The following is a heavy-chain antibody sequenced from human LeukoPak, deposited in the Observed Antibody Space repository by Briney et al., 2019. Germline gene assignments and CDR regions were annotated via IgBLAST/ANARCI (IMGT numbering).Heavy chain of an antibody. J-gene: IGHJ3*02. Sequence: SETLSLTCTVSGGSISSSSYYWGWIRQPPGKGLEWIGSIYYSGSTNYNPSLKSRVTISVDTSKNQFSLKLSSVTAADTAVYYCALTTVVTPGYWWAFDIWGQGTMVTVSS. D-gene: IGHD4-23*01. CDR1: GGSISSSSYY. CDR3: ALTTVVTPGYWWAFDI. CDR2: IYYSGST. V-gene: IGHV4-39*07.